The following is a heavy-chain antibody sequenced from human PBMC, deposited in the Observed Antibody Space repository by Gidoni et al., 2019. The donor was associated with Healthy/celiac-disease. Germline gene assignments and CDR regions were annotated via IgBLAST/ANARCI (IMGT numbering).Heavy chain of an antibody. CDR1: GYTFTSYG. J-gene: IGHJ6*02. CDR3: AREDAAGDGDYVYYYYGMDV. CDR2: ISAYNGNT. V-gene: IGHV1-18*01. Sequence: QVQLVQSGAEVKKPGASVKVSCKASGYTFTSYGISWVRQAPGQGLEWMGWISAYNGNTNYAQKLQGRVTMTTDTSTSTAYMELRSLRSDDTAVYYCAREDAAGDGDYVYYYYGMDVWGQGTTVTVSS. D-gene: IGHD4-17*01.